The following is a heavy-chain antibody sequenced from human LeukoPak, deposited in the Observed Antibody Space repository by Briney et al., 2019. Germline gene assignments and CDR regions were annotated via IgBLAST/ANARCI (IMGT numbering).Heavy chain of an antibody. CDR2: IYYRGST. D-gene: IGHD3-16*02. J-gene: IGHJ4*02. CDR1: GGSISSSNY. Sequence: PSETLSLTCTVSGGSISSSNYWGWIRLPPGKGLEWIGSIYYRGSTYYNPSLKSRVTISVDTSKNQFSLKLSSATAADTAVYYCARRHPSYYFDYWGQGTLVTVSS. CDR3: ARRHPSYYFDY. V-gene: IGHV4-39*01.